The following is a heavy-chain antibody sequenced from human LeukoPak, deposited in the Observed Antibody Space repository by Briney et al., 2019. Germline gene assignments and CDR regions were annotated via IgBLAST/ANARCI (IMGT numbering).Heavy chain of an antibody. J-gene: IGHJ3*02. Sequence: PGGSLRLSCAASGFTFSSYAMSWVRQAPGKGLEWVSEISGSGGATYYADSVKGRFTISRDNSKNTLYLQMNSLRAEDTAVYYCAKVPVFSLTISEVVTDDAFDIWGQGTIVTVSS. CDR2: ISGSGGAT. CDR1: GFTFSSYA. V-gene: IGHV3-23*01. D-gene: IGHD3-3*01. CDR3: AKVPVFSLTISEVVTDDAFDI.